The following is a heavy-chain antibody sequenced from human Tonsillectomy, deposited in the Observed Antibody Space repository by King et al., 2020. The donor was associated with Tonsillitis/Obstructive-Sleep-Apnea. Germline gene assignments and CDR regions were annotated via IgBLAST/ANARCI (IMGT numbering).Heavy chain of an antibody. CDR1: RFTFSDYY. Sequence: VQLVESGGGLVKPGGSLRLSCAASRFTFSDYYMSWIRQAPGKGLEWVSYISISGTTIYYADSVKGRFTISRDNAKNSLYLQMNSLRAEATAVYYCARDWSYYCGSGSSGWFDPWGQGTLVTVSS. CDR3: ARDWSYYCGSGSSGWFDP. D-gene: IGHD3-10*01. J-gene: IGHJ5*02. V-gene: IGHV3-11*01. CDR2: ISISGTTI.